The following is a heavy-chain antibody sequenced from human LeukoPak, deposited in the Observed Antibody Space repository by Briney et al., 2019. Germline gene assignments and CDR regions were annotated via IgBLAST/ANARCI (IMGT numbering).Heavy chain of an antibody. J-gene: IGHJ4*02. Sequence: ASVKVSCKASGYTFTSYYIHWVRQAPGQGLEWMGIINPSGGSTSYAQKFQGRVTMTRDTSTSTVYMELSSLRSEDTAVYYCATSVVVVAATGYSYGPFDYWGQGTLVTVSS. D-gene: IGHD2-15*01. V-gene: IGHV1-46*01. CDR2: INPSGGST. CDR1: GYTFTSYY. CDR3: ATSVVVVAATGYSYGPFDY.